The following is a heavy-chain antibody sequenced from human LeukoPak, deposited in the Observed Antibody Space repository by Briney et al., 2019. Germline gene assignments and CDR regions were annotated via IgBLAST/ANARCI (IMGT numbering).Heavy chain of an antibody. CDR2: INPNSGGT. D-gene: IGHD6-13*01. Sequence: ASVKVSCKASGYTFTGYYMHWVRQAPGQGLEWMGWINPNSGGTNYAQKFQGRVTMTRDTSISTAYMELSRLRSDDTVVYYCARADSSSWFKGVNHFDYRGQGTLVTVSS. J-gene: IGHJ4*02. CDR1: GYTFTGYY. V-gene: IGHV1-2*02. CDR3: ARADSSSWFKGVNHFDY.